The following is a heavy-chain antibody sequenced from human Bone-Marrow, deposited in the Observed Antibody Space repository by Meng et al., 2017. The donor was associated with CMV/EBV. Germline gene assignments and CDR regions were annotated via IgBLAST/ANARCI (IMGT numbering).Heavy chain of an antibody. CDR3: ARDRDCSSTSCYTSDYYGMDV. J-gene: IGHJ6*02. Sequence: GEYLKISCAASGFTFSSYSMNWVRQAPGKGLEWVSSISSSSSYIYYADSVKGRFTISRDNAKNSLYLQMNSLRAEDTAVYYCARDRDCSSTSCYTSDYYGMDVWGQGTTVTVSS. D-gene: IGHD2-2*02. CDR2: ISSSSSYI. V-gene: IGHV3-21*01. CDR1: GFTFSSYS.